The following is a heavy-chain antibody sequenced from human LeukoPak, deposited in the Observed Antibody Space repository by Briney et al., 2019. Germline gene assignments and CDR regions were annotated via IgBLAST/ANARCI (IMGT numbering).Heavy chain of an antibody. CDR1: GGSISSSSYY. CDR2: IYYSGST. J-gene: IGHJ5*02. D-gene: IGHD3-3*01. CDR3: ARGKVREDFWSGYYLIFSLGFDP. Sequence: SETLSLICTVSGGSISSSSYYWGWIRQPPGKGVEWIGSIYYSGSTYYNPSLKSRVTISVDTSKNQFSLKMSSVTAVNTAVYYRARGKVREDFWSGYYLIFSLGFDPWGQGTLVTVSS. V-gene: IGHV4-39*01.